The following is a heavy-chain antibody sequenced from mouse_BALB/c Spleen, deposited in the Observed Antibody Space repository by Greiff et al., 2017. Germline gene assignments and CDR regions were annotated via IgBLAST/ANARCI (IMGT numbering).Heavy chain of an antibody. CDR3: ARREGNYRRDGYAMDD. CDR2: INPYNGDT. J-gene: IGHJ4*01. V-gene: IGHV1-20*02. D-gene: IGHD2-1*01. Sequence: VQLQQSGPELVKPGASVKISCKASGYSFTGYFMNWVMQSHGKSLEWIGRINPYNGDTFYNQKFKGKATLTVDKSSSTAHMELRSLASEDSAVYYCARREGNYRRDGYAMDDWGQGTSVTVAA. CDR1: GYSFTGYF.